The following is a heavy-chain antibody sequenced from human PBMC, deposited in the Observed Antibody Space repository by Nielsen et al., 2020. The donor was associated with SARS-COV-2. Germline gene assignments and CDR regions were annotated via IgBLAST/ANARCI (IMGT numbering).Heavy chain of an antibody. V-gene: IGHV4-31*03. CDR1: GGSISSGGYY. D-gene: IGHD3-3*01. CDR2: IYYSGST. J-gene: IGHJ5*02. Sequence: SETLSLTCTVSGGSISSGGYYWSWIRQHPGKGLEWIGYIYYSGSTYYNPSLKSRVTISVDTSKNQFSLKLSSVTAADTAVYYCARAPTFGVVIRWFDPWGQGTLVTVSS. CDR3: ARAPTFGVVIRWFDP.